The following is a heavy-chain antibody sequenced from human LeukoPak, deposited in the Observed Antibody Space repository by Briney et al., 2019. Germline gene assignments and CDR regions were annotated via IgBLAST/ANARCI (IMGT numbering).Heavy chain of an antibody. CDR2: IYSSGSP. CDR1: GGSISSGCYY. D-gene: IGHD5-24*01. Sequence: SETLSLTCTVSGGSISSGCYYWRWHPQPAGMGLEWIVSIYSSGSPYYNPSLKSRVIIRVDTSKNQFSLKLSSVTAADTAVYYGARDQVSWRWLQERVVVWGQGTLVTVSS. J-gene: IGHJ4*02. V-gene: IGHV4-61*02. CDR3: ARDQVSWRWLQERVVV.